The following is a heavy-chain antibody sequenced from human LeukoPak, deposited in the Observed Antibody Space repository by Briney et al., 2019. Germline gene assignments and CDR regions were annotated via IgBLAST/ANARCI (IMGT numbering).Heavy chain of an antibody. CDR1: GFTVRGNY. CDR2: IYIGGRT. CDR3: AREGVGYFFDY. D-gene: IGHD5-18*01. J-gene: IGHJ4*02. Sequence: GGSLRLSCAASGFTVRGNYASWVRQAPGKGLEWVSVIYIGGRTYYADSVKGRFTISRDNSKNTLFLQMRGLRPEDTAIYYCAREGVGYFFDYWGQGALVTVSS. V-gene: IGHV3-53*05.